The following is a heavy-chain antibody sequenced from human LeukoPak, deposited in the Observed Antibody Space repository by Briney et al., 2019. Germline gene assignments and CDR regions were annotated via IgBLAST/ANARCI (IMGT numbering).Heavy chain of an antibody. V-gene: IGHV4-4*02. CDR2: IYHSGST. CDR3: ARHLDYGSGSYDYYYYYYMDV. D-gene: IGHD3-10*01. CDR1: GGSISSSNW. Sequence: SETLSLTCTVSGGSISSSNWWSWVRQPPGKGLEWIGEIYHSGSTYYNPSLKSRVTISVDTSKNQFSLKLSSVTAADTAVYYCARHLDYGSGSYDYYYYYYMDVWGKGTTVTVSS. J-gene: IGHJ6*03.